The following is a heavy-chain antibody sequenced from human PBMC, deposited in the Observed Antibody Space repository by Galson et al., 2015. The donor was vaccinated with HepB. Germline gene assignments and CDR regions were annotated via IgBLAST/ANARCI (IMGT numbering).Heavy chain of an antibody. V-gene: IGHV4-59*01. Sequence: ETLSLTCTVSGGSISSYYWSWIRQPPGKGLEWIGYIYYSGSTNYNPSLKSRVTISVDTSKNQFSLKLSSVTAADTAVHYCARGYRGVRYYFDYWGQGTLVTVSS. J-gene: IGHJ4*02. CDR1: GGSISSYY. D-gene: IGHD3-10*01. CDR2: IYYSGST. CDR3: ARGYRGVRYYFDY.